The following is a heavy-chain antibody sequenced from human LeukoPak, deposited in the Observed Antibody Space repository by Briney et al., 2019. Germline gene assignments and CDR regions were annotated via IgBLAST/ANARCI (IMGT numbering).Heavy chain of an antibody. J-gene: IGHJ4*02. V-gene: IGHV3-23*01. CDR1: GFTFSSYA. D-gene: IGHD2-2*01. CDR3: ARVEWVHCKSASCSRRGLYFDY. Sequence: GGSLRLSCAASGFTFSSYAMSWVRQAPGKGLEWVSAISGSGGSTYYADSVEGRFTISRDNSKNTLYLQMNSLRAEDTAVYYCARVEWVHCKSASCSRRGLYFDYWGQGSLVTVSS. CDR2: ISGSGGST.